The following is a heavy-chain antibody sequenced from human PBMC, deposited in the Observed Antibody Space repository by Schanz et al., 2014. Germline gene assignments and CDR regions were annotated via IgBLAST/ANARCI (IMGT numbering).Heavy chain of an antibody. CDR3: ARDRRNADLDY. D-gene: IGHD1-1*01. CDR2: ITYNGGTI. Sequence: EVHLVESGGGLVQPGGSLRLSWAASGITLGSLSFNGVRQAPGKGLEWISYITYNGGTIYYADSVKGRFTISRDNAKNSLYLEMNSLRAEDTALYYCARDRRNADLDYWGQGTLVTVSS. J-gene: IGHJ4*02. V-gene: IGHV3-48*01. CDR1: GITLGSLS.